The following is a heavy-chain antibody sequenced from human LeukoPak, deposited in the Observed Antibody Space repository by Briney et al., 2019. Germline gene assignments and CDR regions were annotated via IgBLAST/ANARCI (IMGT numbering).Heavy chain of an antibody. CDR1: GFTFSSYS. J-gene: IGHJ4*02. D-gene: IGHD2-2*01. CDR2: ISSSSSSYI. V-gene: IGHV3-21*01. Sequence: PGGSLRLSCAASGFTFSSYSMNWVRQAPGKGLEWVSSISSSSSSYIYYADSVKGRFTISRDNAKNSLYLQMNSLRAEDTAVYYCASTKGPVPAANDYWGQGTLVTVSS. CDR3: ASTKGPVPAANDY.